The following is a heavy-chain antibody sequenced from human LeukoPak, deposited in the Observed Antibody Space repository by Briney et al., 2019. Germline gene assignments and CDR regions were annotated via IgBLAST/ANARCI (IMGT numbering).Heavy chain of an antibody. CDR3: VRFSYGPSNYGMDV. Sequence: GGSLRLSCAAPGFTFSSYCMHWVRQAPGKGLVWVSRINTDGSTTNYADSVKGRFTISRDNAKNSLYLQMNSLRAEDTAVYYCVRFSYGPSNYGMDVWGQGTTVTVSS. V-gene: IGHV3-74*01. J-gene: IGHJ6*02. CDR1: GFTFSSYC. CDR2: INTDGSTT. D-gene: IGHD5-18*01.